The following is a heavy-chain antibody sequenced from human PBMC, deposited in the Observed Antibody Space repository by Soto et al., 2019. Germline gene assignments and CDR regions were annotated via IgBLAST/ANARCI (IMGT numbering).Heavy chain of an antibody. J-gene: IGHJ6*02. CDR2: IYYSGST. CDR1: GGSISSGGYY. D-gene: IGHD6-13*01. Sequence: SETLSLTCTVSGGSISSGGYYWRWIRQHPGKGLEWIGYIYYSGSTYYNPSLKSRVTISVDTSKNQFSLKLSSVTAADTAVYYCARQRGSQDYYYGMDVWGQGTTVTVS. CDR3: ARQRGSQDYYYGMDV. V-gene: IGHV4-31*03.